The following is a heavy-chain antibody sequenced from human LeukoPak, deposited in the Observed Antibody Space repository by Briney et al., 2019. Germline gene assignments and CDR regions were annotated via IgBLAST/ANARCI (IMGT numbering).Heavy chain of an antibody. CDR1: GFTFSTYA. J-gene: IGHJ4*02. D-gene: IGHD3-3*01. CDR3: AKDFWSGYPPFDY. Sequence: GGSLRLSCAASGFTFSTYAMSWVRQAPGKGLEWVSAISDGGESTYYADSVKGRFTISRDNSRNTLSLQMNCLRADDTAVYYCAKDFWSGYPPFDYWGQGTLVTVSS. V-gene: IGHV3-23*01. CDR2: ISDGGEST.